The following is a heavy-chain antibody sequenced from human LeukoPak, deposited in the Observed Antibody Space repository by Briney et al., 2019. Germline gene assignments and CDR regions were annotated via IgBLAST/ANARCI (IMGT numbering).Heavy chain of an antibody. D-gene: IGHD3-10*01. CDR3: ARVGYYYGSGSYSRFDY. Sequence: PSETLSLTCAVSGGSISSSNWWSWVRQPPGKGLEWIGEIYHSGSTNYNPSLKSRVTISVDKSKNQFSLKLSSVTAADTAVYYCARVGYYYGSGSYSRFDYWGQGTLVTVSS. CDR2: IYHSGST. J-gene: IGHJ4*02. V-gene: IGHV4-4*02. CDR1: GGSISSSNW.